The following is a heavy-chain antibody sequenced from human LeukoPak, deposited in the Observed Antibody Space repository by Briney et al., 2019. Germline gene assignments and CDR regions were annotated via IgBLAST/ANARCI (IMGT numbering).Heavy chain of an antibody. D-gene: IGHD4-17*01. CDR3: ARDPLYGELDY. J-gene: IGHJ4*02. V-gene: IGHV1-18*01. Sequence: GASVKVSCKASGGTFSSYAISWVRQAPGQGLEWMGWISAYNGNTNYAQKLQGRVTMTTDTSTSTAYMELRSLRSDDTAVYYCARDPLYGELDYWGQGTLVTVSS. CDR2: ISAYNGNT. CDR1: GGTFSSYA.